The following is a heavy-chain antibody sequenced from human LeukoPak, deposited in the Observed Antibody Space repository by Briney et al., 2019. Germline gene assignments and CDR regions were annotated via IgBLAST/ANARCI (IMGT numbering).Heavy chain of an antibody. CDR1: GGSFSGYY. V-gene: IGHV4-34*01. Sequence: PSETLSLTCAVYGGSFSGYYWSWIRQPPGKGLEWIGEINHSGSTNYNPSLKSRVTISVDTSKNQFSLKLSSVTAADTAVYYCVSFGRDSGSRHWGQGTLVTVSS. J-gene: IGHJ4*02. CDR2: INHSGST. D-gene: IGHD3-10*01. CDR3: VSFGRDSGSRH.